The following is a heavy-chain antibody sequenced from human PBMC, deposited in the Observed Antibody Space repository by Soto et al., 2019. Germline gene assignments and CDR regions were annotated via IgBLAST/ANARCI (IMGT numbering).Heavy chain of an antibody. J-gene: IGHJ5*01. CDR3: VKSRFSSNWSPDS. V-gene: IGHV4-31*03. Sequence: SETLSLTCSVSGASITRGNFYWSWVRQRPGQGLQWIGLIYYNASPLYSPSLKSRRIISLDASKNQFSLTLSSVTAADTGVYYCVKSRFSSNWSPDSWGQGLLVTVSS. CDR2: IYYNASP. D-gene: IGHD6-13*01. CDR1: GASITRGNFY.